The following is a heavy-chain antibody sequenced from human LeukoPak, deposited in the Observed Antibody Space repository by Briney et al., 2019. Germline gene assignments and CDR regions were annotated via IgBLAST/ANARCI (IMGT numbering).Heavy chain of an antibody. Sequence: GASMKVSCKASGYTFTSYGISWVRQAPGQGLEWMGWISAYNGNTNYAQKLQGRVTMTTDTSTSTAYMELRSLRSGDTAVYYCARDLGRDWLFHFDYWGQGTLVTVSS. V-gene: IGHV1-18*01. J-gene: IGHJ4*02. CDR3: ARDLGRDWLFHFDY. CDR2: ISAYNGNT. D-gene: IGHD3-9*01. CDR1: GYTFTSYG.